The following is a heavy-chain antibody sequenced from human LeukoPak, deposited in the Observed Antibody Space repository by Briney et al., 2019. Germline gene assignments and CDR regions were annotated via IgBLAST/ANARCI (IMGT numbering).Heavy chain of an antibody. CDR2: INPNSGGT. D-gene: IGHD2-2*01. J-gene: IGHJ4*02. CDR1: GNTFTGYY. Sequence: GASVKVSCKASGNTFTGYYMHWVRQAPGQGLEWMGWINPNSGGTNYAQKFQGRVTMTRDTSISTAYMELSRLRSDDTAVYYCARTYCSSTSCLPPGYWGQGTLVTVSS. CDR3: ARTYCSSTSCLPPGY. V-gene: IGHV1-2*02.